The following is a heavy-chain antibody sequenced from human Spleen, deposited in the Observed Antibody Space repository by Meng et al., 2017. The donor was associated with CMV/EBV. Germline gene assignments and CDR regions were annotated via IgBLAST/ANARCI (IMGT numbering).Heavy chain of an antibody. CDR3: AKQTEKLGYCSTTTCYTFYAMDV. D-gene: IGHD2-2*02. J-gene: IGHJ6*02. Sequence: GGPLRLSCAASGFTFSSYSMNWVRQAPGKGLEWVSYISSSSSTIYYADSVKGRFTISRDNAKNSLYLQMNSLRAEDTAVYYCAKQTEKLGYCSTTTCYTFYAMDVWGQGTTVTVSS. CDR1: GFTFSSYS. CDR2: ISSSSSTI. V-gene: IGHV3-48*04.